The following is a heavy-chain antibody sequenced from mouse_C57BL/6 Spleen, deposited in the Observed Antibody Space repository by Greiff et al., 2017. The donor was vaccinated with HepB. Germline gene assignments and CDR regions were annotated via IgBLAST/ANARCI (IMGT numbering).Heavy chain of an antibody. CDR2: ICSGGDYI. Sequence: EVKLMESGEGLVKPGGSLKLSCAASGFTFSSYAMSWVRQTPEKRLEWVAYICSGGDYIYYADTVKGRFTISRDNARNTLYLQMSSLKSEDTAMYYCTRGRGNYYGAYAMDYWGQGTSVTVSS. J-gene: IGHJ4*01. D-gene: IGHD1-1*01. CDR3: TRGRGNYYGAYAMDY. CDR1: GFTFSSYA. V-gene: IGHV5-9-1*02.